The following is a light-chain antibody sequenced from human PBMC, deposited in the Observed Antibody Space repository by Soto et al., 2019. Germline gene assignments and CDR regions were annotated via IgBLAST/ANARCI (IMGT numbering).Light chain of an antibody. CDR1: QSVSTY. CDR2: TAS. Sequence: DIQMTQSPSSLSASVGDRVTITCRASQSVSTYLNWYQQKSGKGPKLLIHTASSLQSGVPSRFRGSGSGTEFTLTLSSLQPEDFETYYCHQRYSTPPHSFGQGTKLEIK. V-gene: IGKV1-39*01. CDR3: HQRYSTPPHS. J-gene: IGKJ2*01.